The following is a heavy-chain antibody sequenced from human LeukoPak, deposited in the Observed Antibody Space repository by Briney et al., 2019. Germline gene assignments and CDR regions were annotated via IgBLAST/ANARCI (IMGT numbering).Heavy chain of an antibody. J-gene: IGHJ5*02. CDR1: GDGVSSNSAA. V-gene: IGHV6-1*01. CDR3: ARSSTSWSTRPFDP. Sequence: SQTLSLTCAISGDGVSSNSAAWNWIRQSPSRGLEWLGRTYYRSKWYNDCAVSVKSRITINPDTSKNQFSLQLNSVTPEDTAVYYCARSSTSWSTRPFDPWGQGTLVTVSS. CDR2: TYYRSKWYN. D-gene: IGHD2-2*01.